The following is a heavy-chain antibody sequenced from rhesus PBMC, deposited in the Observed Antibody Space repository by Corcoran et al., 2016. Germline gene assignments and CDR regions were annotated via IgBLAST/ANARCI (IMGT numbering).Heavy chain of an antibody. Sequence: QVQLQESGPGLVKPSETLSLTCAVSGYSISRGYGWSWIRQPPGKGLEWIGYIGGSSGSPNYHPSLKSRVTISKDTSKNQFSLKLSSVTAADTAVYYCARDRGGTTPDYWGQGVLVTVSS. D-gene: IGHD1-26*01. J-gene: IGHJ4*01. V-gene: IGHV4-127*01. CDR3: ARDRGGTTPDY. CDR1: GYSISRGYG. CDR2: IGGSSGSP.